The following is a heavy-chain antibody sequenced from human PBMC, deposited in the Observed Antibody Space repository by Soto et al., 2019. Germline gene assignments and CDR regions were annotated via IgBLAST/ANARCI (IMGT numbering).Heavy chain of an antibody. D-gene: IGHD3-3*01. J-gene: IGHJ5*02. CDR1: GFTFSGYA. CDR3: ARLQAIYGVLKNGIRFDP. CDR2: TNGGTDRT. V-gene: IGHV3-23*01. Sequence: GGSLRLSCAASGFTFSGYAMSWVRQAPGKGPEWVSTTNGGTDRTYYAEAVKGRFTISRANFKNALDLHMASLSAEDTAIYYCARLQAIYGVLKNGIRFDPWGQGTLVTVSS.